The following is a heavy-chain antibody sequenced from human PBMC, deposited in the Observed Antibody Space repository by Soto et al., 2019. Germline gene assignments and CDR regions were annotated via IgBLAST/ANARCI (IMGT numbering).Heavy chain of an antibody. V-gene: IGHV1-69*01. CDR1: GGTFSRHA. CDR3: AGGWGYDRNDYYYAY. CDR2: IIPIFGTA. J-gene: IGHJ4*02. Sequence: QVQLVQSGAEVRKPGSSVKVSCKASGGTFSRHAISWVRQAPGQGLEWMGGIIPIFGTANHAQKFQGRVTIIADESTSTVYMELSSLRSEDTAMYYCAGGWGYDRNDYYYAYWGQGTLVIVSS. D-gene: IGHD3-22*01.